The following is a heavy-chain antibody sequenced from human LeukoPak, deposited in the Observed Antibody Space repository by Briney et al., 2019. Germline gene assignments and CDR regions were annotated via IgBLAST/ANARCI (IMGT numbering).Heavy chain of an antibody. Sequence: SETLSLTCTVSGYSISSGYYWGWIRQPPGKGLEWIGNIHHSGSTYYNPSLKSRITMSVDTSKNQFSLKLSSVTAADTAVYYCARDRGSGWYVYWGQGTLVTVSS. V-gene: IGHV4-38-2*02. CDR2: IHHSGST. CDR3: ARDRGSGWYVY. CDR1: GYSISSGYY. D-gene: IGHD6-19*01. J-gene: IGHJ4*02.